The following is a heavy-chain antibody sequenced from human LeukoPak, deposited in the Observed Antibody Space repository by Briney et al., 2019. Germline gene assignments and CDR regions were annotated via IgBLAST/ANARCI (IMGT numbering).Heavy chain of an antibody. CDR2: LYYSGST. CDR1: GGSISSYY. CDR3: ARSHARDGYNFAY. Sequence: SETLSLTCTVSGGSISSYYWSWIRQPPGKGLEWVGYLYYSGSTNYNPSLKSRVTMSVDTSKNQFSLKLSSVTAADTAVYYCARSHARDGYNFAYWGQGTLVTVSS. D-gene: IGHD5-24*01. V-gene: IGHV4-59*08. J-gene: IGHJ4*02.